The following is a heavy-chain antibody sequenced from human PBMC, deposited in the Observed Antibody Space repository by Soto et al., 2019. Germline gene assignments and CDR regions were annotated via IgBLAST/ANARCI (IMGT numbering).Heavy chain of an antibody. CDR2: ISGSGGST. CDR3: AKHDSSVTFWFDY. J-gene: IGHJ4*02. D-gene: IGHD3-22*01. CDR1: GFTFSNFA. V-gene: IGHV3-23*01. Sequence: DVQLLESGGGLVQPGESLRLSCAASGFTFSNFAMSWVRQAPGKGLEWVSGISGSGGSTYYADSVKGRFTISRDNSKNTLYLQMNSRRAEDTAVYYCAKHDSSVTFWFDYWGQGTLVTVSS.